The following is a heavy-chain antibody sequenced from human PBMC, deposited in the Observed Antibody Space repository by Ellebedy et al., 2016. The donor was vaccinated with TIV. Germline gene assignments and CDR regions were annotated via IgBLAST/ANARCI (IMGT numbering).Heavy chain of an antibody. CDR1: GYNFIDYG. CDR2: ISAYYGST. D-gene: IGHD5-24*01. V-gene: IGHV1-18*01. J-gene: IGHJ4*02. CDR3: VREMEASGTISFAY. Sequence: AASVKVSCKTSGYNFIDYGVSWVRQAPGRGLEWMGWISAYYGSTTYAQSLQGRVTLTRDTSTSTLYMELRSLRFDDTAVYYCVREMEASGTISFAYWGQGTLVTVSS.